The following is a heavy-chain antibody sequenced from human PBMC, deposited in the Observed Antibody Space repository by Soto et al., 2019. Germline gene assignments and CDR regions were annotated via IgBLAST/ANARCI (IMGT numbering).Heavy chain of an antibody. CDR1: GGSFSGYY. J-gene: IGHJ5*02. CDR3: ARGVVVVAATSYWFDP. CDR2: INHSGST. V-gene: IGHV4-34*01. D-gene: IGHD2-15*01. Sequence: SETLSLTCAVYGGSFSGYYWSWIRQPPGKGLEWIGEINHSGSTNYNPSLKSRVTISVDTSKNQFSLKLSSVTAADTAVYYCARGVVVVAATSYWFDPWGQGTLVTVSS.